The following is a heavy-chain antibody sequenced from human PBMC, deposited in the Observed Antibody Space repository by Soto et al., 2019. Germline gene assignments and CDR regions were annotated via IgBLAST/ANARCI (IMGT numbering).Heavy chain of an antibody. V-gene: IGHV4-31*03. J-gene: IGHJ5*02. D-gene: IGHD6-6*01. CDR3: ARGNQNSSSSRRKNQALRPLNWFDP. Sequence: PSETLSLTCTVSGGSISSGGYYWTWIRQHPGKGLEWIGYIYYSGSTNYNPSLKSRVTISVDTSKNQFSLKLSSVTAADTAVYYCARGNQNSSSSRRKNQALRPLNWFDPWGQGTQVTVSS. CDR1: GGSISSGGYY. CDR2: IYYSGST.